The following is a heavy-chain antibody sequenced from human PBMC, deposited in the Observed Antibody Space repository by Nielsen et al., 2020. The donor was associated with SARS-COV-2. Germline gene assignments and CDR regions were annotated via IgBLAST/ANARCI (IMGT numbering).Heavy chain of an antibody. V-gene: IGHV4-34*01. CDR2: ISHSGST. D-gene: IGHD2-2*01. Sequence: PGKGLEWIGEISHSGSTNYKPSLKSRVTISVDRSKNQFSLKMRSVTAADTAVYYCVRYCSSTSCPRYYYYYYMDVWGKGTTVTVSS. J-gene: IGHJ6*03. CDR3: VRYCSSTSCPRYYYYYYMDV.